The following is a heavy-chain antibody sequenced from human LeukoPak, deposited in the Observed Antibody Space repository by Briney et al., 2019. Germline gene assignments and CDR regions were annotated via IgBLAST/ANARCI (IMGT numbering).Heavy chain of an antibody. V-gene: IGHV3-23*01. Sequence: GGSLRLSCAASGFTFSNYAMTWVRQAPGEGLEWVSSLSGRGDNTFYADSVKGRFTISRDNSENTLHLQMNSLRAEDTAVYYCARAYYYGSGSYYVAFDCWGQGTLVTVSS. CDR3: ARAYYYGSGSYYVAFDC. CDR2: LSGRGDNT. D-gene: IGHD3-10*01. J-gene: IGHJ4*02. CDR1: GFTFSNYA.